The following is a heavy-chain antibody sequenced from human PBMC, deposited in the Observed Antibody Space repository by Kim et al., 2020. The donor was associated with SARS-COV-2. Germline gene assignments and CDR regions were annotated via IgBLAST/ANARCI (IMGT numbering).Heavy chain of an antibody. V-gene: IGHV3-23*01. J-gene: IGHJ6*02. Sequence: AVSVKSRFTISRDNSINTLYLQMNSLRAENTALYYCAKVGSGAVYYAMNVWGQGTTVTVSS. CDR3: AKVGSGAVYYAMNV. D-gene: IGHD2-15*01.